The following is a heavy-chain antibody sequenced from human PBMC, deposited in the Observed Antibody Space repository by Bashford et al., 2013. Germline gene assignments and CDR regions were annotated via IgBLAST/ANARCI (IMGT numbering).Heavy chain of an antibody. Sequence: SETLSLTCTVSGGSISSGSYYWGWIRQPPGKGLEWIGSIYYSGSTYYNPSLKSRVTISVDTSKNQFSLKLSSVTAADTAVYYCARGRINYYDSSGYYETFYYFDYWGQGTLVTVSS. J-gene: IGHJ4*02. CDR2: IYYSGST. D-gene: IGHD3-22*01. CDR3: ARGRINYYDSSGYYETFYYFDY. CDR1: GGSISSGSYY. V-gene: IGHV4-39*07.